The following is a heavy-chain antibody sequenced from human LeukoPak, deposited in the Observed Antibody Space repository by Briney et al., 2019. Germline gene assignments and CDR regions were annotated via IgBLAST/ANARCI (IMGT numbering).Heavy chain of an antibody. V-gene: IGHV4-59*08. Sequence: SETLSLTCAVYGGSFSGYYWSWIRQPPGKGLEWIGYIYYSGSTNYNPSLKSRVTISVDTSKNQFSLKLSSVTAADTAVYYCARHRYSFVVVVAGLYYGMDVWGQGTTVTVSS. D-gene: IGHD2-15*01. J-gene: IGHJ6*02. CDR1: GGSFSGYY. CDR2: IYYSGST. CDR3: ARHRYSFVVVVAGLYYGMDV.